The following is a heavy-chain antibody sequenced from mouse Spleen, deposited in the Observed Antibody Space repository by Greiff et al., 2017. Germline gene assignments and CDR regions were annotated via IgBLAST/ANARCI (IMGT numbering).Heavy chain of an antibody. V-gene: IGHV1-53*01. Sequence: QVQLQQSGTELVKPGASVKLSCKASGYTFTSYWMHWVKQRPGQGLEWIGNINPSNGGTNYNEKFKSKATLTVDKSSSTAYMQLSSLTSEDSAVYYCALVDYYGSSYVSPFDYWGQGTTLTVSS. CDR1: GYTFTSYW. CDR3: ALVDYYGSSYVSPFDY. D-gene: IGHD1-1*01. J-gene: IGHJ2*01. CDR2: INPSNGGT.